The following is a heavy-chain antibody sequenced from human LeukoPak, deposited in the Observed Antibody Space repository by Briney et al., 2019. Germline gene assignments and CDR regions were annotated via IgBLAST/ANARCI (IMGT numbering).Heavy chain of an antibody. V-gene: IGHV3-21*01. CDR2: ISSSSSYI. Sequence: GGSLRLSCAASGFTLSSYSMNWVRQAPGKGLEWVSSISSSSSYIYYADSVKGRFTISRDNAKNTLYLQMKSLRAEDTAVYYCARASGYSYGTIDYWGQGTLVTVSS. CDR3: ARASGYSYGTIDY. J-gene: IGHJ4*02. CDR1: GFTLSSYS. D-gene: IGHD5-18*01.